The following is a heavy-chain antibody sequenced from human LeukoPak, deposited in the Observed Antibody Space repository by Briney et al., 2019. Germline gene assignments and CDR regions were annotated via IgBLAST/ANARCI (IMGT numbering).Heavy chain of an antibody. CDR2: IIPIFGTA. CDR3: ARSKDAYYYDSSGSRFDY. V-gene: IGHV1-69*13. D-gene: IGHD3-22*01. CDR1: GGTFSSYA. Sequence: VKVSFKASGGTFSSYAISWVRQAPGQGLGWMGGIIPIFGTANYAQKFQGRVTITADESTSTAYMELSSLRSEDTAVYYCARSKDAYYYDSSGSRFDYWGQGTLVTVSS. J-gene: IGHJ4*02.